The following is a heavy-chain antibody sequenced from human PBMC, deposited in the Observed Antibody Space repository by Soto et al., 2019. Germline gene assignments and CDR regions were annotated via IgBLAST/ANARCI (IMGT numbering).Heavy chain of an antibody. CDR1: GGSISSSSYY. CDR3: ARIRSGWSNYYGMDV. CDR2: IYYSGST. Sequence: QLQLQESGPGLVKPSETLSLTCTVSGGSISSSSYYWGWIRQPPGKGLEWIGSIYYSGSTYYNPSLKSRVTISVDTSKNQFSLKLSSVTAADTAVYYCARIRSGWSNYYGMDVWGQGTTVTFSS. J-gene: IGHJ6*02. V-gene: IGHV4-39*01. D-gene: IGHD6-19*01.